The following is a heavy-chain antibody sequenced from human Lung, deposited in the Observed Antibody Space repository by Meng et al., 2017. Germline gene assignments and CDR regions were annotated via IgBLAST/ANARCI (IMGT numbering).Heavy chain of an antibody. D-gene: IGHD6-19*01. CDR3: VRRTYSSGWYFDY. V-gene: IGHV4-34*12. CDR1: GGAFSGYY. J-gene: IGHJ4*02. Sequence: VLIHTLGAGLLEPSETLSLTCAVYGGAFSGYYWSWIRQPPGKGLEWIGEIIDSGSTNYNPSLKSRVTISVDTSKNQFSLRVTSVTAADRAVYYCVRRTYSSGWYFDYWGQGTLVTVSS. CDR2: IIDSGST.